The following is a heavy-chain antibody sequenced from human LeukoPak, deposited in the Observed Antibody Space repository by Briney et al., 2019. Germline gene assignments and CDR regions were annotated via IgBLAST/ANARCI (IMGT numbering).Heavy chain of an antibody. CDR3: LRDLNWSLDQ. V-gene: IGHV3-74*01. D-gene: IGHD1-20*01. CDR2: IKSDGITI. Sequence: GGSLRLSCAASGFTFSNYMMHWVRQAPGKGLVWVSRIKSDGITITYADSVKGRLTISRDNAKNTLYLQMNSLRAEDTAVYYCLRDLNWSLDQWGQGTLVTVSS. J-gene: IGHJ4*02. CDR1: GFTFSNYM.